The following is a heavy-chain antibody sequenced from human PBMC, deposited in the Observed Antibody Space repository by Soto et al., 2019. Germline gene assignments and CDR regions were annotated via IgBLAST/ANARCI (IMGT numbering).Heavy chain of an antibody. V-gene: IGHV4-39*01. CDR3: ARRWGGHAYTYFYGMDV. CDR1: GGSISSRSYY. Sequence: PSETLSLTCTVSGGSISSRSYYWGWIRQPPGKGLEWIGNIYYSGTTYHSPSLKSRVTMSVDTSKNQFSLKLTSVTAADSAVYYCARRWGGHAYTYFYGMDVWGQGTTVTVSS. D-gene: IGHD5-12*01. CDR2: IYYSGTT. J-gene: IGHJ6*02.